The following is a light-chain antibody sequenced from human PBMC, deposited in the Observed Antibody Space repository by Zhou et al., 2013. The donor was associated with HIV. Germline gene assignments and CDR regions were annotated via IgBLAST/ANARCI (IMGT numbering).Light chain of an antibody. CDR3: QQYGSPCS. CDR2: AAS. CDR1: QSLGSN. Sequence: EIVMTQSPATLSVSPGERATLSCRASQSLGSNLAWYQQKPGQAPRLLIYAASSRATGLSPARFSGSGSGTDFTLTISRLEPEDFAVYYCQQYGSPCSFGQGTKLEIK. J-gene: IGKJ2*04. V-gene: IGKV3-15*01.